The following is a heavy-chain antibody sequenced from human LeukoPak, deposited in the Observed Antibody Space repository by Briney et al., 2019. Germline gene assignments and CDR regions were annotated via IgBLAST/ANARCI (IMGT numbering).Heavy chain of an antibody. CDR2: INPSGGST. V-gene: IGHV1-46*01. J-gene: IGHJ4*02. CDR1: GYTFTSYY. D-gene: IGHD3-10*01. CDR3: ARDSSITMVRGAATDY. Sequence: ASVKVSCKASGYTFTSYYMHWVRQAPGQGLEWMGLINPSGGSTSYAQKFQGRVTMTRDMSTSTVYMELSSPRSEDAAVYYCARDSSITMVRGAATDYWGQGTLVTVSS.